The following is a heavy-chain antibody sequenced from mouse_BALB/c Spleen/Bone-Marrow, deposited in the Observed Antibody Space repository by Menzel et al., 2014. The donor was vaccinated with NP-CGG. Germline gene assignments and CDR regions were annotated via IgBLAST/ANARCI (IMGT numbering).Heavy chain of an antibody. J-gene: IGHJ2*01. CDR1: GYTFTTYT. Sequence: VQLQQSGAELARPGASVKMSCRASGYTFTTYTIHWVRQRPGQGLEWIGYINPSSGYANYIQKFKDKATLTADKSSSTAYMQLSSLTSEDSAVYYCARRDDGYVFFDYWGQGTTLTVSS. CDR3: ARRDDGYVFFDY. D-gene: IGHD2-3*01. V-gene: IGHV1-4*01. CDR2: INPSSGYA.